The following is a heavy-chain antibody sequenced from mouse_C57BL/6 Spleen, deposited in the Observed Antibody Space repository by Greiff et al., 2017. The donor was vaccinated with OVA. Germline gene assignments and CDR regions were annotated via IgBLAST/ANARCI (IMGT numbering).Heavy chain of an antibody. CDR1: GYTFTDYN. D-gene: IGHD1-1*01. V-gene: IGHV1-22*01. CDR2: INPNNGGT. Sequence: VQLQQSGPELVKPGASVKMSCKASGYTFTDYNMHWVKQSHGKSLAWIGYINPNNGGTSYNQKFKGKATLTVNKSSSTAYMELRSLTSEDSAVYYCARWGTTVVPLFDYWGQGTTLTVSS. J-gene: IGHJ2*01. CDR3: ARWGTTVVPLFDY.